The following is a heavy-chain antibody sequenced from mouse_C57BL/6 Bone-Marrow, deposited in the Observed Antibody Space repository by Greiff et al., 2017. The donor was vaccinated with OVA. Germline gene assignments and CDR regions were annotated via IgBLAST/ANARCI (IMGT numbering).Heavy chain of an antibody. CDR1: GYTFTSYG. Sequence: QVQLKESGAELARPGASVKLSCTASGYTFTSYGISWVQQRTGQGLEWIGEIYPRSGTTYYNEMFKGTTTLTADKSSNTAYMELRSLTSEDSAVYFYAGYGDWDYFDYWGQGTTLTVSS. D-gene: IGHD4-1*01. CDR2: IYPRSGTT. CDR3: AGYGDWDYFDY. J-gene: IGHJ2*01. V-gene: IGHV1-81*01.